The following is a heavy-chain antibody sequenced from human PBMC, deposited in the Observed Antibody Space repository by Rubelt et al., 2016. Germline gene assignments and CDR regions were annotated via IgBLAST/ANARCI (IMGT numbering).Heavy chain of an antibody. V-gene: IGHV7-4-1*02. CDR2: INTNNGNP. J-gene: IGHJ4*02. D-gene: IGHD6-13*01. Sequence: QVQLVQSGSELKKPGASVKVSCKASGYTFTSYAMNWVRQAPGQGLEWMGWINTNNGNPTYSQGFTGRLVFSLDTSVSTAYLQISSLKAEDTAVYYCARVIAAAGRDGNYFDYWGQGTLVTVSS. CDR1: GYTFTSYA. CDR3: ARVIAAAGRDGNYFDY.